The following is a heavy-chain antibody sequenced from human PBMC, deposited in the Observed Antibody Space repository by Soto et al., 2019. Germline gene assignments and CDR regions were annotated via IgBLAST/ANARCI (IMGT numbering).Heavy chain of an antibody. Sequence: SVKVSCKASGGTFSSYAISWVRQAPGQGLEWMGGIIPIFGTANYAQKFQGRVTITADESTSTAYMELSSLRSEDTAVYYCAGGGDSSSWGGYYYYYGMDVWGQGTTVTVSS. J-gene: IGHJ6*02. CDR1: GGTFSSYA. D-gene: IGHD6-13*01. CDR2: IIPIFGTA. CDR3: AGGGDSSSWGGYYYYYGMDV. V-gene: IGHV1-69*13.